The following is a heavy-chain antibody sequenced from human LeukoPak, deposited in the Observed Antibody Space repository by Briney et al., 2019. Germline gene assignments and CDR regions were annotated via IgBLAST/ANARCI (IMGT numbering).Heavy chain of an antibody. CDR2: IYYSGTT. CDR3: ARDRGGWPYDSFDI. Sequence: PSETLSLTCTVSGGSISSYYWSWIRQPPGKGLEWIGYIYYSGTTNYNPSLKSRVSLSVDTSKNHFSLKLSSVTAADTAVYYCARDRGGWPYDSFDIRGQGTMVTVSS. CDR1: GGSISSYY. V-gene: IGHV4-59*01. J-gene: IGHJ3*02. D-gene: IGHD6-19*01.